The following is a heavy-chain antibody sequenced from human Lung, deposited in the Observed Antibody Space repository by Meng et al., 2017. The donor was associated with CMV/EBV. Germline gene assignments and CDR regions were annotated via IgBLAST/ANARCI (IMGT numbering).Heavy chain of an antibody. CDR3: ANLGGAGALDY. D-gene: IGHD1-26*01. J-gene: IGHJ4*02. V-gene: IGHV3-30*02. Sequence: GESLKISCAASGFRFSTYGMNWVRQAPGKGLEWVAFIRFDGSNQYYEDSVKGRFSISRDNSKNMLYLQMNSLRSEDTAVYYCANLGGAGALDYWGQGTLVTVSS. CDR1: GFRFSTYG. CDR2: IRFDGSNQ.